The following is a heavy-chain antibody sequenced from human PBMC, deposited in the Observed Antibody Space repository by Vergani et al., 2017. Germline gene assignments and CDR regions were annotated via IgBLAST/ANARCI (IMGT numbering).Heavy chain of an antibody. CDR1: GFTFADYA. Sequence: EVQLVESGGGLVQPGRSLRLSCAASGFTFADYAMHWVRKAPGKGLEWVSGISWNSGSIGYADSVTGRFTISRDNAKNSLYLQMNSLRAEDTALYYCAKPNNWGPSPYYFDYWGQGTLVTVSS. D-gene: IGHD1-1*01. J-gene: IGHJ4*02. CDR3: AKPNNWGPSPYYFDY. V-gene: IGHV3-9*01. CDR2: ISWNSGSI.